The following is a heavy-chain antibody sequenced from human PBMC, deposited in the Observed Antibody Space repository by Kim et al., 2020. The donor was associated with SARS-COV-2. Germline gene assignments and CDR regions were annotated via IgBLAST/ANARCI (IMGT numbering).Heavy chain of an antibody. V-gene: IGHV4-59*11. Sequence: SETLSLTCTVSGAYITNHYWSWIRQPPGKGLEWIGNVYHSGSTSYNPSLKSRVTMSVETSKRQFSLQVTSVTAADTAIYYCVREGYFDGGSFFFDSWAREPWSPSPQ. J-gene: IGHJ5*01. CDR1: GAYITNHY. D-gene: IGHD2-15*01. CDR2: VYHSGST. CDR3: VREGYFDGGSFFFDS.